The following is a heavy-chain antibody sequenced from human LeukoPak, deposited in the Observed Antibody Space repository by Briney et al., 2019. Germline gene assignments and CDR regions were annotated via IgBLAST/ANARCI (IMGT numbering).Heavy chain of an antibody. D-gene: IGHD3-16*01. CDR1: GGSISSSSYY. J-gene: IGHJ4*02. CDR2: IYYSGST. Sequence: PSETLSLTCTVSGGSISSSSYYWGWIRQPPGKGLEWIGSIYYSGSTYYNPSLKSRVTISVDTSKNQFSLKLSSVTAADTAVYYCARTAIPFYPRAAYFDYWGQGTLVTVSS. CDR3: ARTAIPFYPRAAYFDY. V-gene: IGHV4-39*07.